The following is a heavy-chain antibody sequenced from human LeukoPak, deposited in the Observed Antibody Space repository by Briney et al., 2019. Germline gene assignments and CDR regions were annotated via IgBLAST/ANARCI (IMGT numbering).Heavy chain of an antibody. CDR1: GFTFSSYR. D-gene: IGHD3-16*02. Sequence: GGSLRLSCAASGFTFSSYRMHWVRQAPGKGLVWVSRINSDGSSTTYADSVKGRFTISRDNAKNTLYLQMNSLRAEDTAVYYCTRVVIWRFDDYVWGSYRYYFDYWGQGTLVTVSS. CDR3: TRVVIWRFDDYVWGSYRYYFDY. CDR2: INSDGSST. V-gene: IGHV3-74*01. J-gene: IGHJ4*02.